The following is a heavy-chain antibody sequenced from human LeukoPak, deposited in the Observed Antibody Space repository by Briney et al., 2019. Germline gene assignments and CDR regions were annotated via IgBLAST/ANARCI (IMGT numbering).Heavy chain of an antibody. D-gene: IGHD6-13*01. CDR1: GASIRSYY. CDR3: AKEGAAPGPDFDY. Sequence: SETLSLTCTVAGASIRSYYWSWLRQPVGKGLEWIGRIVPSGITNYNPSLESRVTMSGDTSKNQFSLNLKSVTAADTAVYYCAKEGAAPGPDFDYWGQGILVIVSS. CDR2: IVPSGIT. V-gene: IGHV4-4*07. J-gene: IGHJ4*02.